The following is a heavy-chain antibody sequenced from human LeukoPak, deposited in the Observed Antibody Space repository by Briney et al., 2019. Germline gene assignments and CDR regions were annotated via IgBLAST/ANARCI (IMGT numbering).Heavy chain of an antibody. V-gene: IGHV4-30-2*01. CDR3: ARGLSSSSWFDP. Sequence: SETLSLTCTVSGGSISSGGYYWSWIRQPPGKGLEWIGYIYHSGSTYYNPSLKSRVTISVGRSKNQFSLKLSSVTAADTAVYYCARGLSSSSWFDPWGQGTLVTVSS. CDR1: GGSISSGGYY. D-gene: IGHD6-13*01. J-gene: IGHJ5*02. CDR2: IYHSGST.